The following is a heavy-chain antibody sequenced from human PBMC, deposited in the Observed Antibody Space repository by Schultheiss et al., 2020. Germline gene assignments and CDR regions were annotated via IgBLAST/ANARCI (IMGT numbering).Heavy chain of an antibody. CDR2: IYYSGST. V-gene: IGHV4-61*08. J-gene: IGHJ5*02. D-gene: IGHD6-19*01. CDR1: GGSISSGDYY. Sequence: SETLSLTCTVSGGSISSGDYYWSWIRQPPGKGLEWIGYIYYSGSTNYNPSLKSRVTISVDTSKNQFSLKLSSVTAADTAVYYCARANSYSSGWYLGWFDPWGQGTLVTVS. CDR3: ARANSYSSGWYLGWFDP.